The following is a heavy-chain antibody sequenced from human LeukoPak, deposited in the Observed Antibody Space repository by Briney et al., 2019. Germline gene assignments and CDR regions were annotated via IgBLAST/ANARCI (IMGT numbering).Heavy chain of an antibody. Sequence: ASVKVSCKASGYTFTGYYIHWVRQAPGQGLEWMGWINPNSGGTNYGQSFQARVIMTRDTSVSTAYMELSSLRSDDTAVYYCARGNGSYLLWGQGTLVTVSS. CDR3: ARGNGSYLL. CDR2: INPNSGGT. V-gene: IGHV1-2*02. CDR1: GYTFTGYY. J-gene: IGHJ4*02. D-gene: IGHD1-26*01.